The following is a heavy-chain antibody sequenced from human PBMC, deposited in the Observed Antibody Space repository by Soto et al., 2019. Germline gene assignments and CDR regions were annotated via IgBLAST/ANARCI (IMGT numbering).Heavy chain of an antibody. V-gene: IGHV4-34*01. CDR1: GGSFSCYY. CDR2: INHSGST. D-gene: IGHD1-26*01. CDR3: ARPDVKWSHAFDI. J-gene: IGHJ3*02. Sequence: PSETLSLTCAVYGGSFSCYYWSWIRQPPGKGLEWIGEINHSGSTNYNPSLKSRVTISVDTSKNQFSLKLSSVTAADTAVYYCARPDVKWSHAFDIWGQGTMVTVS.